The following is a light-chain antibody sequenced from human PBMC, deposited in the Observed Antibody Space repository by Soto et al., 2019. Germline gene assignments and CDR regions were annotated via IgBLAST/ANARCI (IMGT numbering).Light chain of an antibody. J-gene: IGLJ2*01. CDR1: SGSIASNY. CDR3: QTYDNSNVI. Sequence: NFMLTQPHSVSESPGKTVTISCTRSSGSIASNYVQWYQQRPGSSPTIVIYEDTQRPSGVPDRFSGSIDSSSNSASLTTSGLKTEDEADYYCQTYDNSNVIFGGGTKLTVL. CDR2: EDT. V-gene: IGLV6-57*01.